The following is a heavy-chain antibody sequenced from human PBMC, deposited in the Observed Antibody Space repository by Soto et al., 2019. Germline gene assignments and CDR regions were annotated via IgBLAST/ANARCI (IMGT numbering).Heavy chain of an antibody. CDR3: AKDPLEGDIVGAGYFDY. V-gene: IGHV3-30*18. Sequence: GGSLRLSCAASGFTFSSYGMHWVRQAPGKGLEWVAVISYDGSNKYYADSVKGRFTISRDNSKNTLYLQMNSLRAEDTAVYYCAKDPLEGDIVGAGYFDYWGQGTLVTVSS. J-gene: IGHJ4*02. CDR1: GFTFSSYG. D-gene: IGHD1-26*01. CDR2: ISYDGSNK.